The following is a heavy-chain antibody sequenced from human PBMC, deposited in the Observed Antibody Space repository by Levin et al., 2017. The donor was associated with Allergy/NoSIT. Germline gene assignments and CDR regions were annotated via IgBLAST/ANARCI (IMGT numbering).Heavy chain of an antibody. CDR1: GGSISSYY. J-gene: IGHJ3*02. V-gene: IGHV4-59*08. CDR3: ARHGDSGYDYGAFDI. CDR2: IYYSGST. D-gene: IGHD5-12*01. Sequence: SQTLSLTCTVSGGSISSYYWSWIRQPPGKGLEWIGYIYYSGSTNYNPSLKSRVTISVDTSKNQFSLKLSSVTAADTAVYYCARHGDSGYDYGAFDIWGQGTMVTVSS.